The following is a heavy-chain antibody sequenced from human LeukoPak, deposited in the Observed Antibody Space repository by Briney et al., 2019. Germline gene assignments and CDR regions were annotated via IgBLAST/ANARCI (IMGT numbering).Heavy chain of an antibody. V-gene: IGHV4-59*08. Sequence: SETLSLTCTVSGGSISSYYWSWIRQPPGKGLEWIGYIYYSGSTNYNPSLKSRVTISVDTSKNQFSLKLSSVTAADTAVYYCARLIFTVTTWKRSDAFDIWGQGTMVTVSS. CDR3: ARLIFTVTTWKRSDAFDI. CDR2: IYYSGST. CDR1: GGSISSYY. D-gene: IGHD4-17*01. J-gene: IGHJ3*02.